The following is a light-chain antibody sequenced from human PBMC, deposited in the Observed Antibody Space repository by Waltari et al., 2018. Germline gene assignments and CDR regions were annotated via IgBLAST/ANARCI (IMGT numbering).Light chain of an antibody. CDR2: WAS. J-gene: IGKJ3*01. Sequence: DIVMTQSPDSLAVSVGERATINGKSSQSVLYSSNNKNYLAWYQQKPGQPPKLLIYWASTRESGVPDRFSGSGSGTDFTLTISSLLAEDVALYYCQQYYTTPPTFGPGTKVDIK. CDR3: QQYYTTPPT. V-gene: IGKV4-1*01. CDR1: QSVLYSSNNKNY.